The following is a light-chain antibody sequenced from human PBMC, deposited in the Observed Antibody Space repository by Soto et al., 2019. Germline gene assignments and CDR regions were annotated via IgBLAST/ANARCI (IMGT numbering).Light chain of an antibody. V-gene: IGKV1-9*01. CDR2: DAS. Sequence: DVPLTQSPSFMSASVGDRVSITCRASQGISTFLAWYQQHPGTAPKRLIYDASNLQSGVPSRFSGSGSGTEFTLTISSLQPEDFATYYCQQVNNYPLTFGGGTKVEIK. J-gene: IGKJ4*01. CDR1: QGISTF. CDR3: QQVNNYPLT.